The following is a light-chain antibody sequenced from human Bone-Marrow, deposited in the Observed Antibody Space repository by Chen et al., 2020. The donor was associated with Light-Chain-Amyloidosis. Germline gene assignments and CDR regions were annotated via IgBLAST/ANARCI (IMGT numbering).Light chain of an antibody. Sequence: QSALTQPPSVSGSPGQSVTISCTGTSSDVGSYNRVSWYQQPPGTAPTLMIYEVSNRPSGVRDRLSGSKSGNAASPTISGLQAEDEADYYCSLYTSSSAYVVFGGGTKLTVL. CDR3: SLYTSSSAYVV. V-gene: IGLV2-18*01. CDR2: EVS. J-gene: IGLJ2*01. CDR1: SSDVGSYNR.